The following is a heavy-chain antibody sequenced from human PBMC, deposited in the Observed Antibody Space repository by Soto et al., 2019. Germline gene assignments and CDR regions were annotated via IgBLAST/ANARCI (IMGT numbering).Heavy chain of an antibody. V-gene: IGHV1-58*01. CDR2: IVVGSGNT. J-gene: IGHJ6*02. D-gene: IGHD5-18*01. CDR1: GFTFTSSA. CDR3: AVNVDTAMIHTHYYYYGMDV. Sequence: SVKVSCKASGFTFTSSAVQWVRQARGQRLEWIGWIVVGSGNTNYAQKFQERVTITRDMSTSTAYIELSSLRSEDTAVYYCAVNVDTAMIHTHYYYYGMDVWGQGTTVTVSS.